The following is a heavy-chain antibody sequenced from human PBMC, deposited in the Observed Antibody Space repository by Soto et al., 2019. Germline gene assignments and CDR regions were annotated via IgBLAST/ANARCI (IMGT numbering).Heavy chain of an antibody. CDR1: GFTFSSYA. Sequence: TGGSLRLSCAASGFTFSSYAMSWVRQAPGKGLEWVSAISGSGGSTYYADSVKGRFTISRDNSKNTLYLQMNSLRAEDTAVYYCAKGRMVRGNNWFDPWGQGTLVTVSS. J-gene: IGHJ5*02. CDR3: AKGRMVRGNNWFDP. D-gene: IGHD3-10*01. V-gene: IGHV3-23*01. CDR2: ISGSGGST.